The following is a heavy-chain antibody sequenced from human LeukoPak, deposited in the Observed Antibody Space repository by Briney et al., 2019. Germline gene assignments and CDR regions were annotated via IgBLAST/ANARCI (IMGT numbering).Heavy chain of an antibody. CDR2: ISGSGGST. J-gene: IGHJ4*02. CDR1: GFTFSSYV. CDR3: ARYSGYDLAVDY. Sequence: GGSLRLSCAASGFTFSSYVMNWVRQAPGKGLEWVSAISGSGGSTFYADSVKGRFTISRDNSKNTLYLQMNSLRAEDTAVYYCARYSGYDLAVDYWGQGTLVTVSS. V-gene: IGHV3-23*01. D-gene: IGHD5-12*01.